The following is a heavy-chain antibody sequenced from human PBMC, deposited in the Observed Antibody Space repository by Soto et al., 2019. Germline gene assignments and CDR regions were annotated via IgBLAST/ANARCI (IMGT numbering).Heavy chain of an antibody. CDR2: IYWDDSK. Sequence: QITLKESGPPLVKPTQTLTLTCTFSGFSLTTDRVGVGWIRQPPGEALEWLAVIYWDDSKTYRPSLESRLTITKDTSKNLGALTMTDMASLDTATYYCAHAYGGRSLFWGQGTLVTVSS. V-gene: IGHV2-5*02. D-gene: IGHD1-26*01. J-gene: IGHJ4*02. CDR3: AHAYGGRSLF. CDR1: GFSLTTDRVG.